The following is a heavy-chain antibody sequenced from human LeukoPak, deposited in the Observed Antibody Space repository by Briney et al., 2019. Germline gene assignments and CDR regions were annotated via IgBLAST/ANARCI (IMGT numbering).Heavy chain of an antibody. CDR1: GFSLSTSGVG. D-gene: IGHD2-2*01. CDR2: IYWDDDK. CDR3: AHIPPTTMPSIFDY. V-gene: IGHV2-5*02. Sequence: ESGPTLVKPTQTLTLTCTFSGFSLSTSGVGVGWIRQPPGKALEWLALIYWDDDKRYSPSLKSRLTITKDTSKNQVVLTMTNMDPVDTATYYCAHIPPTTMPSIFDYWGQGTLVTVSS. J-gene: IGHJ4*02.